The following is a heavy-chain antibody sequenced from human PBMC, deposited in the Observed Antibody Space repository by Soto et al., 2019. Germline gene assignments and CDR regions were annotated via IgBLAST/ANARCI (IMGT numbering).Heavy chain of an antibody. CDR1: GYSFTSYW. CDR2: IDPSDSYT. J-gene: IGHJ6*02. V-gene: IGHV5-10-1*01. CDR3: ARRPYNWNDRYYYGMDV. Sequence: GESLKISCQGSGYSFTSYWISWVRQMPGKGLEWMGRIDPSDSYTNYSPSFQGHVTVSADKSISTAYLQWSSLKASDTAMYYCARRPYNWNDRYYYGMDVWGQGTTVTVSS. D-gene: IGHD1-1*01.